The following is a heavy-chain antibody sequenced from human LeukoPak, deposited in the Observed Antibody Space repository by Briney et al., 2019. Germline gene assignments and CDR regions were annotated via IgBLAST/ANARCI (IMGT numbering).Heavy chain of an antibody. Sequence: KSSETLSLTCTVSGGSVSSGSYYWSWIRQPPGKGLEWIGYIYYSGRTNNNPSLKSRVTISVDTSKNQFSLKLSSVTAANTAVYYCASVYKTPASLYDAFDIWGQGTMVTVSS. J-gene: IGHJ3*02. V-gene: IGHV4-61*01. D-gene: IGHD1-1*01. CDR1: GGSVSSGSYY. CDR2: IYYSGRT. CDR3: ASVYKTPASLYDAFDI.